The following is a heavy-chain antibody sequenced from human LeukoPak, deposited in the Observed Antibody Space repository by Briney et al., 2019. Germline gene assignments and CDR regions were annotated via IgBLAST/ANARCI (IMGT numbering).Heavy chain of an antibody. CDR1: GGSISSSSYY. V-gene: IGHV4-39*07. Sequence: SETLSLTCTVSGGSISSSSYYWGWIRQPPGKGLEWIGRIYTSGSTNYNPSLKSRVTISVDTSKNQFSLKLSSVTAADTAVYYCARADTAMVNSYYYYYMDVWGKGTTVTISS. CDR2: IYTSGST. J-gene: IGHJ6*03. CDR3: ARADTAMVNSYYYYYMDV. D-gene: IGHD5-18*01.